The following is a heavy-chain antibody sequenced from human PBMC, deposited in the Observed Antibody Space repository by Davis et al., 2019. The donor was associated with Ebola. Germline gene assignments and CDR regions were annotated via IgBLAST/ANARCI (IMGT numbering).Heavy chain of an antibody. CDR1: GYTFTSYA. CDR2: INAGNGNT. Sequence: ASVKVSCKASGYTFTSYAMHWVRQAPGQRLEWMGWINAGNGNTKYSQKFQGRVTITRDTSASTAYMEVSSLRSEDTAVYYCARDGGRGSAAAGTCLDYWGQGTLVTVSS. CDR3: ARDGGRGSAAAGTCLDY. D-gene: IGHD6-13*01. J-gene: IGHJ4*02. V-gene: IGHV1-3*01.